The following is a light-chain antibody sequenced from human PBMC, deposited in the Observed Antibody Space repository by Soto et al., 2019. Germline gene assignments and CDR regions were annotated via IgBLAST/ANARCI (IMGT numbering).Light chain of an antibody. CDR3: QQYGSTPLT. CDR1: QTVSSS. V-gene: IGKV3-11*01. J-gene: IGKJ4*01. CDR2: EVS. Sequence: EIVLTQSPATLSLSPGERATLSCRASQTVSSSLAWYQQKPGQAPRLLIYEVSNRATGIPARFSGSGSGADFTLSIARLEPEDFAMYYCQQYGSTPLTFGGGTKVEIK.